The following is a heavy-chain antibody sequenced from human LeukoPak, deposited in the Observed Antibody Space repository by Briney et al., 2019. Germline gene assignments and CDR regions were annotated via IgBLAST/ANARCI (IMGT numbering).Heavy chain of an antibody. CDR2: ISSSGSTI. Sequence: GGSLRLSCAASGFTFSSYEMNWVRQAPGKGLEWVSYISSSGSTIYYADSVKGRFTISRDNAKNSLYLQMNSLRAEDTAVYYYARGYYDSSGYWSVDAFDIWGQGTMVTVSS. CDR3: ARGYYDSSGYWSVDAFDI. D-gene: IGHD3-22*01. J-gene: IGHJ3*02. CDR1: GFTFSSYE. V-gene: IGHV3-48*03.